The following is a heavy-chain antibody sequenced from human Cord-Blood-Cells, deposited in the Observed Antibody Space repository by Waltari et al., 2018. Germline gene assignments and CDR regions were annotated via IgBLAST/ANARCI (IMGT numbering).Heavy chain of an antibody. J-gene: IGHJ6*03. Sequence: QVQLVESGGGVVQPGRSLRLSCAASGFTFSSYGMHWVRPAPGKGLEWVAVIWYDGSNKDYADSVKGRFTISRDNSKNTLYLQMNSLRAEDTAVYYCARSEPHYYYYMDVWGKGTTVTVSS. CDR1: GFTFSSYG. V-gene: IGHV3-33*01. CDR3: ARSEPHYYYYMDV. CDR2: IWYDGSNK.